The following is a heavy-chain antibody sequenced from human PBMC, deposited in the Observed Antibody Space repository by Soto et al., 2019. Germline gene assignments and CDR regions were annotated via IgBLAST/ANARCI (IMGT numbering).Heavy chain of an antibody. J-gene: IGHJ4*02. CDR3: ARRAQGSSFFY. D-gene: IGHD6-6*01. Sequence: PSETLSLTCTVSGGSISSSGYYWGWIRQPPGKGLEWIGSIYYSANTYYNPSLKGRVTMSADTSKNQFSLKLSSVTAADTAVYYCARRAQGSSFFYWGQGTLVTVSS. CDR2: IYYSANT. V-gene: IGHV4-39*01. CDR1: GGSISSSGYY.